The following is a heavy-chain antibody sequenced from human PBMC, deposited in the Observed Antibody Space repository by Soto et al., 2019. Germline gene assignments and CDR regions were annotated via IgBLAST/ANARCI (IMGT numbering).Heavy chain of an antibody. D-gene: IGHD3-9*01. V-gene: IGHV4-59*01. Sequence: SETLSLTCTVSGGSISSYYWSWIRQPPGKGLEWIGYIYYSGSTNYNPSLKSRVTISVDTSKNQFSLKLSSVTAADTAVYYCAREDSFYDILTGTTLNWFDPWGRGTLVTVSS. CDR3: AREDSFYDILTGTTLNWFDP. J-gene: IGHJ5*02. CDR1: GGSISSYY. CDR2: IYYSGST.